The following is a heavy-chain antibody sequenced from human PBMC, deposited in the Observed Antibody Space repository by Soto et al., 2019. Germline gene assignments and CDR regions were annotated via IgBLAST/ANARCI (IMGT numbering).Heavy chain of an antibody. CDR1: GFTFRTYA. Sequence: GSLRLSCAASGFTFRTYAMSWVRQAPGKGLEWVSVISGSTGKTYYADSVKGRFTISRDNSKNTLSLQMNSLRGEDTAVYFCAKNRGSGSPYYYNMEVWGQGTMVTVSS. CDR3: AKNRGSGSPYYYNMEV. J-gene: IGHJ6*02. CDR2: ISGSTGKT. V-gene: IGHV3-23*01. D-gene: IGHD3-10*01.